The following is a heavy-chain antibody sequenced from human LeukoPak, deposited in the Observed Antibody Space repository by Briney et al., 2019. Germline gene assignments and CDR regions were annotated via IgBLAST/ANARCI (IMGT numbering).Heavy chain of an antibody. CDR3: ARGGNRFGGFYFDY. D-gene: IGHD3-10*01. CDR2: IHHSGRS. V-gene: IGHV4-31*03. Sequence: SQTLSLTCTVSADSLSSGGHYWAWIRQFPGKGLESIGFIHHSGRSRHNPSLKDRVAISVDTSRKQFALKLSSVTAADTAMYYCARGGNRFGGFYFDYWGQGIQVIVSS. J-gene: IGHJ4*02. CDR1: ADSLSSGGHY.